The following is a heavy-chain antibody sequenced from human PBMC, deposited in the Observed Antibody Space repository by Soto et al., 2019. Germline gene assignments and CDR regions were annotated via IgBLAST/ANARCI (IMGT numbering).Heavy chain of an antibody. J-gene: IGHJ4*02. CDR2: ISGSGGST. D-gene: IGHD7-27*01. Sequence: EVQMLESGGGLVQPGASLRLSCAASGFTFSSYAMSWVRQAPGKGLKWVSTISGSGGSTYYAESVKGRFTISRDNSKNTLYLQMNSLRAEDTAVYYCAKDRAEWGSYDYWGQGILVTVSS. CDR1: GFTFSSYA. V-gene: IGHV3-23*01. CDR3: AKDRAEWGSYDY.